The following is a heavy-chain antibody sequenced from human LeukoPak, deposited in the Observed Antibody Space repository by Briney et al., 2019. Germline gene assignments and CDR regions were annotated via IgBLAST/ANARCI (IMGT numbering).Heavy chain of an antibody. V-gene: IGHV1-46*01. CDR1: GYTFTSHH. Sequence: GASVKVSCKASGYTFTSHHIHWVRQAPGQGHEWMGIINPSGGGTNYGQKFQGRVTMTRDMSTSTVYMELSSLRSDDTAVYYCARDPSMIRGENTPYFDYWGQGTLVTVSS. D-gene: IGHD3-10*01. J-gene: IGHJ4*02. CDR2: INPSGGGT. CDR3: ARDPSMIRGENTPYFDY.